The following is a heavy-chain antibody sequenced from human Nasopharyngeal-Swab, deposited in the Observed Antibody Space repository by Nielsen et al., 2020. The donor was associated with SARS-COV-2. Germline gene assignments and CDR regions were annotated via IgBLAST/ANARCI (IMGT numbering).Heavy chain of an antibody. CDR1: GCTFTSYY. Sequence: ASLKAPCKAFGCTFTSYYMHWVRQAPGQGLEWMGIINPTGGSTSYAQKIQGRVTMTRDTSTSTVYMELSSLRSEDTAVYYCARPRYGGYEISPPNYWGQGTLVTVSS. CDR3: ARPRYGGYEISPPNY. J-gene: IGHJ4*02. D-gene: IGHD5-12*01. CDR2: INPTGGST. V-gene: IGHV1-46*01.